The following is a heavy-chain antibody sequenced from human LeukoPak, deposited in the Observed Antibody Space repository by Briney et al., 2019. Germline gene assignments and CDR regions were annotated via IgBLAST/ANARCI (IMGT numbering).Heavy chain of an antibody. CDR2: IKQDGSEK. D-gene: IGHD3-22*01. J-gene: IGHJ4*02. CDR1: GFTFSSSW. V-gene: IGHV3-7*01. CDR3: ARDSLTYYYDSSGPTDY. Sequence: GGSLRLSCAASGFTFSSSWMSWVRQAPGKGLEWVANIKQDGSEKYYVDSVKGRFTISRDNAKNSLYLQMNSLRAEDTAVYYCARDSLTYYYDSSGPTDYWGEGTLVTVSS.